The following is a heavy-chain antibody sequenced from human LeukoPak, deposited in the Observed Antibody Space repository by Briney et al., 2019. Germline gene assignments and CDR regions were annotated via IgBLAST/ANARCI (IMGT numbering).Heavy chain of an antibody. J-gene: IGHJ3*02. D-gene: IGHD6-19*01. Sequence: GGSLRLSCAVSGFTFSNYAMSWVRHAPGKGLECVSAISDSGRSTYYADSVKGRFTISRDNSKNTLYLQMNSLRAEDTAVYYCAKDMGSGRGYDAFDIWGQGTMVTVSS. V-gene: IGHV3-23*01. CDR3: AKDMGSGRGYDAFDI. CDR2: ISDSGRST. CDR1: GFTFSNYA.